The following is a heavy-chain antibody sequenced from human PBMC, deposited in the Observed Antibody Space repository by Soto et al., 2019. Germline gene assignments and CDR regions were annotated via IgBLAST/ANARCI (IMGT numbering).Heavy chain of an antibody. Sequence: GGSLRLSCAASGFTFSSYWMHWVRQAPGKGLVWVSRINSDGSSTSYADSVKGRFTISRDNAENTLYLQMNSLRAEDTAVYYCARVDYYYGMDVWGQGTTVTVSS. CDR1: GFTFSSYW. CDR3: ARVDYYYGMDV. CDR2: INSDGSST. V-gene: IGHV3-74*01. J-gene: IGHJ6*02.